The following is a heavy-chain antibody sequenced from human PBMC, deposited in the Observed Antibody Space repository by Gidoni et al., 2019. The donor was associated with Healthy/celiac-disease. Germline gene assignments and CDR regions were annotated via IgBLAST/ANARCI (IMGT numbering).Heavy chain of an antibody. V-gene: IGHV4-4*07. D-gene: IGHD1-26*01. Sequence: QVQLQESGPGLVKPSETLSLTSTVSGGSFSSYSWSWIRQPAGKGLEWIGRIYTSGSTNYNPSLKSRVTMSVDTPKNQFSLKLSSVTAADTAVYYCAREPVWELRFDYWGQGTLVTVSS. J-gene: IGHJ4*02. CDR1: GGSFSSYS. CDR3: AREPVWELRFDY. CDR2: IYTSGST.